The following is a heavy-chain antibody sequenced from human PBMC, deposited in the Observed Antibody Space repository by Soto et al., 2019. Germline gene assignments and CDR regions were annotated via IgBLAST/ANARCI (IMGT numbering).Heavy chain of an antibody. J-gene: IGHJ4*02. Sequence: GGSLRLSCSASGFTFRSYGMHWVRQAPGEGLEYVSGISDNGGSTNYAVSVKGRFTISRDNSKNTLYLQMSSLRADDTAVYYCVKGSQDSYGFDYWGQGTLVTVSS. CDR2: ISDNGGST. CDR1: GFTFRSYG. CDR3: VKGSQDSYGFDY. V-gene: IGHV3-64D*06. D-gene: IGHD5-18*01.